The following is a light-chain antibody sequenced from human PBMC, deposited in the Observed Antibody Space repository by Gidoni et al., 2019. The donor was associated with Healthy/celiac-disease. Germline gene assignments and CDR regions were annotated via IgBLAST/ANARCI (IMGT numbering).Light chain of an antibody. J-gene: IGKJ4*01. Sequence: IQMTQSPSSLSASVGDRVTITCRASQSISSYLNWYQQKPGKAPKLLIYAASSLQSGVPSRFSGSGSGTDVTLTISSLQPEEFATYDCQQSYRTPLTFXGXTKVEIK. CDR2: AAS. CDR1: QSISSY. CDR3: QQSYRTPLT. V-gene: IGKV1-39*01.